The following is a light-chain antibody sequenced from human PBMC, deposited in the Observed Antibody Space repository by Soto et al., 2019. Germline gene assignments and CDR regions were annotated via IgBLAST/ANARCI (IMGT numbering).Light chain of an antibody. CDR3: AAWDDSLSGSV. Sequence: QSVLTQPPSASGTPGQRVTISCSGSIANIGSNYVYWYHQLPGTAPKLLIYRNNQRPSGVPDRFSGSKSGTSASLAISGLRFEDEADYYCAAWDDSLSGSVFGGGTKLTVL. CDR1: IANIGSNY. CDR2: RNN. V-gene: IGLV1-47*01. J-gene: IGLJ2*01.